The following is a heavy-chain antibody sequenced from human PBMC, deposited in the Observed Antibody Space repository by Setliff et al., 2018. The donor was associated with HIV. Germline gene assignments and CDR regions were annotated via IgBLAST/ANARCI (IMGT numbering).Heavy chain of an antibody. D-gene: IGHD3-10*01. CDR1: GYSISSGYY. CDR3: ARLGYVSGGFYKTPGPYYFDY. CDR2: IYHSGIT. Sequence: PSETLSLTCTVSGYSISSGYYWGWIRQPPGKGLEWIGSIYHSGITYYNSSLKSRGTISVDTSKNQFSLNLTSVTAADTAVYYCARLGYVSGGFYKTPGPYYFDYWGQGALVTVSS. V-gene: IGHV4-38-2*02. J-gene: IGHJ4*02.